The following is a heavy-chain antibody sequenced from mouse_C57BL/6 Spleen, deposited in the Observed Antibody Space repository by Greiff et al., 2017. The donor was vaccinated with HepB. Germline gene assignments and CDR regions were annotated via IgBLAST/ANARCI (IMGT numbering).Heavy chain of an antibody. CDR2: IYPGDGDT. J-gene: IGHJ4*01. CDR1: GYAFSSSW. Sequence: VQLQESGPELVKPGASVKISCKASGYAFSSSWMNWVKQRPGKGLEWIGRIYPGDGDTNYNGKFKGKATLTADKSSSTAYMQLSSLTSEDSAVYFCARGGTTVVEAMDYWGQGTSVTVSS. CDR3: ARGGTTVVEAMDY. V-gene: IGHV1-82*01. D-gene: IGHD1-1*01.